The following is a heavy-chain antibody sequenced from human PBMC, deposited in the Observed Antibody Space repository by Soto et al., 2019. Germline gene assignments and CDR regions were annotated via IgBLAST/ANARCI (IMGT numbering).Heavy chain of an antibody. J-gene: IGHJ5*02. CDR2: ISAYNGNT. Sequence: QVQLVQPGAEVKKPGASVKVSCKASGYTFTSYGISWVRQSPGQGLERMGWISAYNGNTNDAQKLQGRVTMTTDTSTSTGYMEMGSLRSDDTAVYYWASGSGYDLGYNWFDPWGQGTLVTVSS. V-gene: IGHV1-18*01. CDR1: GYTFTSYG. CDR3: ASGSGYDLGYNWFDP. D-gene: IGHD5-12*01.